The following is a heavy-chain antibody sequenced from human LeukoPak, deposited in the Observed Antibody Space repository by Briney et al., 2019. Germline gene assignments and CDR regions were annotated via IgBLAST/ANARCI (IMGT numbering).Heavy chain of an antibody. CDR3: ARDQSIAAAGINY. V-gene: IGHV4-59*12. CDR1: GGSISNKY. D-gene: IGHD6-13*01. CDR2: IYYSGST. J-gene: IGHJ4*02. Sequence: SETLSLTCTVSGGSISNKYWSWIRQPPGKGLEWIGYIYYSGSTNYNPSLKSRVTILVDTSKNQFSLRLSSVTAADTAVYYCARDQSIAAAGINYWGQGTLVTVSS.